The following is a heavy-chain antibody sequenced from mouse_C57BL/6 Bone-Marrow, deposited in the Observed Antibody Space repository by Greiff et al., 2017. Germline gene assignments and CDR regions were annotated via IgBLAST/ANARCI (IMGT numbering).Heavy chain of an antibody. CDR2: IWRGGST. CDR3: AKHPNYYGSSYWYFDV. CDR1: GFSLTSYG. J-gene: IGHJ1*03. Sequence: VKLMESGPGLVQPSQSLSITCTVSGFSLTSYGVHWVRQSPGKGLEWLGVIWRGGSTDYNAAFMSRLSITKDNSKSQVFFKMNSLQADDTAIYYCAKHPNYYGSSYWYFDVWGTGTTVTVSS. V-gene: IGHV2-5*01. D-gene: IGHD1-1*01.